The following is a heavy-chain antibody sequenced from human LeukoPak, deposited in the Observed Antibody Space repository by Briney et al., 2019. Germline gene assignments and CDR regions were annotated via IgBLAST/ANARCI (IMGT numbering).Heavy chain of an antibody. J-gene: IGHJ4*02. CDR1: GGSISSYY. CDR3: ARNAVEAPAANVGDFFDF. V-gene: IGHV4-59*12. D-gene: IGHD2-2*01. Sequence: SETLSLTCTVSGGSISSYYWSWVRKPPGKGLEWVGYIYYSGSTYYNPSLKSRVTISLDRSVNQFSLRLSSVTAADTAIYYCARNAVEAPAANVGDFFDFWGQGTLVTVSS. CDR2: IYYSGST.